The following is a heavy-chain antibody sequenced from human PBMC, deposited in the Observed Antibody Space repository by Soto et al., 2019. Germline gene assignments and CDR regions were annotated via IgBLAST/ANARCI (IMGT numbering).Heavy chain of an antibody. D-gene: IGHD3-16*01. V-gene: IGHV3-48*03. CDR1: GFIFSTYE. CDR2: ISSSGTTI. Sequence: ESGGGLVQPGGSLRLSCAASGFIFSTYEMNWVRQAPGKGLEWISDISSSGTTIYYADSVKGRFTISRDNAKNSLYLQMNSLRVEDTAIYYCARSMGAPLFDSWGQGTLVTVSS. J-gene: IGHJ4*02. CDR3: ARSMGAPLFDS.